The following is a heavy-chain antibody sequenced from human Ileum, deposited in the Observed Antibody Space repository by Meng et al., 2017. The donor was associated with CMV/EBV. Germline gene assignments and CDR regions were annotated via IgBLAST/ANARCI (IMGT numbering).Heavy chain of an antibody. CDR3: ANILRISGGEGY. CDR2: ITGSGSSK. CDR1: GFTFSSFV. D-gene: IGHD6-13*01. Sequence: GGSLRLSCAASGFTFSSFVMTWVRQAPGKGLEWVSCITGSGSSKYYADSVMGRFTISRDNSKNTLYLQMNSLRGEDTAVYYCANILRISGGEGYWGQGTLVTVSS. J-gene: IGHJ4*02. V-gene: IGHV3-23*01.